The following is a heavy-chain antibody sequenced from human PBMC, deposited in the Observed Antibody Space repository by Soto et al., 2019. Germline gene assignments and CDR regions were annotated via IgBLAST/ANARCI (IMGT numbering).Heavy chain of an antibody. CDR2: MNPNRGNT. V-gene: IGHV1-8*01. J-gene: IGHJ6*03. CDR1: GYTFTNYD. CDR3: ARGGYCSGGSCYAGYYYMDV. Sequence: QVQLVQSGAEVMKPGASVKVSCKASGYTFTNYDINWVRQATGQGLEWMGWMNPNRGNTGYAQKFQGRVTMTRNTCISTAYMVLSRLRSEDTSLYYCARGGYCSGGSCYAGYYYMDVWGKGTTVTVSS. D-gene: IGHD2-15*01.